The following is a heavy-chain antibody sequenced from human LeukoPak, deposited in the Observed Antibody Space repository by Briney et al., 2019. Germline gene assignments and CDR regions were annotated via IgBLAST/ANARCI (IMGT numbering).Heavy chain of an antibody. J-gene: IGHJ6*02. CDR2: INPSGGST. V-gene: IGHV1-46*01. D-gene: IGHD3-10*01. CDR1: GYTFTSYY. CDR3: ARLPLEVRGVIAYYYYYGMDV. Sequence: ASVKVSCKASGYTFTSYYMHWVRQAPGQGLEWMGIINPSGGSTSYAQKFQGRVTMTRDMSTSTAYMELSSLRSEDTAVYYCARLPLEVRGVIAYYYYYGMDVWGQGTTVTVSS.